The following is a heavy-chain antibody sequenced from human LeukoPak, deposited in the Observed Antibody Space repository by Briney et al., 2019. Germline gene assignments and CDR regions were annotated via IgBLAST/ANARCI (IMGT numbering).Heavy chain of an antibody. V-gene: IGHV1-3*04. CDR1: GYTSTSYD. CDR3: ARDKAGPDY. J-gene: IGHJ4*02. Sequence: ASVKASCKASGYTSTSYDMHWVRQAPGQRLEWMGWINIGKGNTKYSEIFQGRVTITRDTSASTAYMELSSLTSEDTAVYYCARDKAGPDYWGQGTLVTVSS. CDR2: INIGKGNT.